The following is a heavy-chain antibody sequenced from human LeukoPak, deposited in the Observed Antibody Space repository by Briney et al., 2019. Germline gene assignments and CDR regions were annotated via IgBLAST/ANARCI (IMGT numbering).Heavy chain of an antibody. V-gene: IGHV3-23*01. D-gene: IGHD3-22*01. CDR2: ISGSGGSR. CDR1: GFTFSNYA. J-gene: IGHJ4*02. CDR3: AKPTNYYDSSGYYYFDY. Sequence: GGSLRLSCAASGFTFSNYAMSWVRQAPGKGLQWVSAISGSGGSRYYADSVKGRFTIARDNSKNTLYLQMNSLRAEDTAVYYCAKPTNYYDSSGYYYFDYWGQGTLVTVSS.